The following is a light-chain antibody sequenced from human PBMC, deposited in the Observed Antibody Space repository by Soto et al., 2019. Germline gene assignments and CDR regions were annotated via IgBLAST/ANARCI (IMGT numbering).Light chain of an antibody. CDR3: QQYNSYSPKT. CDR2: DAS. CDR1: QTISSW. Sequence: DIKMTQSPSTLSGSVGDRVTITCRASQTISSWLAWYQQKPGKAPKLLIYDASSLESGVPSRFSGSGSGTEFTLTISSLQPDDFATYYCQQYNSYSPKTFGQGTKVDIK. V-gene: IGKV1-5*01. J-gene: IGKJ1*01.